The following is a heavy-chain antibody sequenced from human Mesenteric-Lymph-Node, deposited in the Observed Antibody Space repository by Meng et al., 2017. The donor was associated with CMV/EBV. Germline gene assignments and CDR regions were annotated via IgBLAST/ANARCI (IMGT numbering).Heavy chain of an antibody. Sequence: SETLSLTCTVSGASVNSGPYYWTWIRQPPGKGLEWIGYIYYSGSTNYNPSLKSRVTISVDTSKNQFSLKLSSVTAADTAVYYCARSVWVGYCGGCRWFDPWGQGTLVTVSS. J-gene: IGHJ5*02. V-gene: IGHV4-61*01. CDR1: GASVNSGPYY. D-gene: IGHD2-21*01. CDR3: ARSVWVGYCGGCRWFDP. CDR2: IYYSGST.